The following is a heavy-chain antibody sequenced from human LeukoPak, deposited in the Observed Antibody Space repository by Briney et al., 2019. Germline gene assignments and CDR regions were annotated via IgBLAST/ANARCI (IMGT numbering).Heavy chain of an antibody. J-gene: IGHJ3*02. CDR2: INWNGGST. CDR3: ARYGDYNFGSYAFDI. D-gene: IGHD4-17*01. CDR1: GFTFDDYG. V-gene: IGHV3-20*04. Sequence: GGSLRLSCAASGFTFDDYGMSWVRQAPGKGLEWVSGINWNGGSTGYADSVKGRFTISRDNAKNSLYLQMNSLRAEDTALYYCARYGDYNFGSYAFDIWGQGTMVTVSP.